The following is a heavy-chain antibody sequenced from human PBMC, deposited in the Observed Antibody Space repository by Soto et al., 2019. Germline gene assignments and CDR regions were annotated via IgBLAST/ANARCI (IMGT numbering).Heavy chain of an antibody. CDR1: GFSFSSIGEG. J-gene: IGHJ6*02. CDR2: IYWDDDK. Sequence: QITLKESGPTLVKPTQTLTLTCTFPGFSFSSIGEGVGWIRQPPGKALEWLALIYWDDDKRYSPSLKSRLTITQDTSKYQVVLTMTNMDPVDTATYYCVQSRCGGDCLQSYSSHSYYGLDVWGQGTTVTVSS. V-gene: IGHV2-5*02. CDR3: VQSRCGGDCLQSYSSHSYYGLDV. D-gene: IGHD2-21*02.